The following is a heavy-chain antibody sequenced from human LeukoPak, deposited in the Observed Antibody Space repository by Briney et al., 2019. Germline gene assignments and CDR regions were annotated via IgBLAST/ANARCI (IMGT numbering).Heavy chain of an antibody. CDR1: GFTFSSYG. J-gene: IGHJ6*02. V-gene: IGHV3-33*01. D-gene: IGHD6-19*01. CDR2: IWYDGSNK. Sequence: GGSLRLSCAASGFTFSSYGMHWVRQAPGKGLEWVAVIWYDGSNKYYADSVKGRFTISRDNSKNTLYLQMNSLRAEDTAVYYCARAPDFIAVAGTGERYYYYGMDVWGQGTTVTVSS. CDR3: ARAPDFIAVAGTGERYYYYGMDV.